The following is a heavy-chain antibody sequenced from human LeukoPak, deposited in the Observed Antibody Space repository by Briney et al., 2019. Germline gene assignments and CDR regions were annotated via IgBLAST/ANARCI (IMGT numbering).Heavy chain of an antibody. V-gene: IGHV4-38-2*02. J-gene: IGHJ4*02. CDR1: GYSISSGYY. Sequence: PSETLSLTCTVSGYSISSGYYWGWIRQPPGKGLEWIVNIYHTGSTYYNPSLKSRVTISVDTSKNQFSLKLSSVTAADTAVYYCARDSYYLYYYDSSGYYSLDYWGQGTLVTVSS. D-gene: IGHD3-22*01. CDR2: IYHTGST. CDR3: ARDSYYLYYYDSSGYYSLDY.